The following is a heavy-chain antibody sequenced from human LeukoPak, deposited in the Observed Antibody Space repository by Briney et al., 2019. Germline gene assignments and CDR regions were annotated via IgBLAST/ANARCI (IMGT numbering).Heavy chain of an antibody. Sequence: GSLRLSCAASGFTFSTCAMNWVRQAPGKGLEWIGYIYYSGSTNYNPSLKSRVTISVDTSKNQFSLKLSSVTAADTAVYYCARQKAHGDYVWFDPWGQGTLVTVSS. D-gene: IGHD4-17*01. J-gene: IGHJ5*02. V-gene: IGHV4-59*08. CDR3: ARQKAHGDYVWFDP. CDR1: GFTFSTCA. CDR2: IYYSGST.